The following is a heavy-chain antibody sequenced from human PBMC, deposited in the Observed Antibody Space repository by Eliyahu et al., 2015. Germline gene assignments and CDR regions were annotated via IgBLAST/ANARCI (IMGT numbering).Heavy chain of an antibody. Sequence: GRGLEWVSSISGSGSSTYYADSVKARFTISRDNSKNTLYLQMNSLRAEDTAVYYCAKDRYGRDGHDYWGQGTLVTVSS. V-gene: IGHV3-23*01. J-gene: IGHJ4*02. CDR2: ISGSGSST. CDR3: AKDRYGRDGHDY. D-gene: IGHD5-24*01.